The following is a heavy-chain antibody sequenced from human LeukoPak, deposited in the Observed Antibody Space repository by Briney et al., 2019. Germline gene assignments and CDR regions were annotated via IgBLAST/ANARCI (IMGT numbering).Heavy chain of an antibody. CDR2: ISYDGSNK. D-gene: IGHD7-27*01. J-gene: IGHJ3*02. CDR1: GFTFSSYG. Sequence: GGSLRLSCAASGFTFSSYGMHWVRQAPGKGLEWVAVISYDGSNKYYADSVKGRFSISRDNSKNTLYLQMNSLRAEDTAVYYCAKDLGQDAFDIWGQGTMVTVSS. V-gene: IGHV3-30*18. CDR3: AKDLGQDAFDI.